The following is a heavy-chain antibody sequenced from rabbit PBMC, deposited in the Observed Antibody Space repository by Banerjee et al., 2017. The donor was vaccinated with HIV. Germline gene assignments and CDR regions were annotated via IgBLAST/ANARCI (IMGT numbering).Heavy chain of an antibody. CDR2: IYTGSGCA. D-gene: IGHD4-1*01. V-gene: IGHV1S45*01. Sequence: QEQLVESGGGLVQPEGSLTLTCKASGSDISSNAMCWVRQAPGKGLELIACIYTGSGCALYASWAKGRFTISKTSSTTVTLQMTSLTAADTATYFCARDLAGVIGWNFGLWGPGTLVTVS. J-gene: IGHJ4*01. CDR1: GSDISSNA. CDR3: ARDLAGVIGWNFGL.